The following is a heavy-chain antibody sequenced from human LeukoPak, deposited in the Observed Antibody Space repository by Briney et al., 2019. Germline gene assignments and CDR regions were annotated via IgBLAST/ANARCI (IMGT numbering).Heavy chain of an antibody. D-gene: IGHD3-22*01. V-gene: IGHV1-2*02. CDR1: GYTFTGYY. Sequence: ASVKVSCKASGYTFTGYYIHWVRQAPGQGLEWMGWINPNSGGTNYAQNFQGSITMTRDTSISTAYMELSRLRSDDTAGYYCATTRRYYYDSSGPDAFDLWGQGTMVTVSS. J-gene: IGHJ3*01. CDR3: ATTRRYYYDSSGPDAFDL. CDR2: INPNSGGT.